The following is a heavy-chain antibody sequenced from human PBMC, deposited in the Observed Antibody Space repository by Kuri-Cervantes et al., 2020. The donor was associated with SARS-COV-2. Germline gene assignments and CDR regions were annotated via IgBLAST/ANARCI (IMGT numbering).Heavy chain of an antibody. V-gene: IGHV4-61*09. Sequence: SQTLSLTCAVSGVSVTGGTYYWAWIRQPAGKGLEWIGHLDTSGSTTYNPSLKSRVTISLDTSNNQVSLRLTSATAADTAVYYCARGGDYGFWFDPWGQGTLVTVSS. CDR3: ARGGDYGFWFDP. CDR2: LDTSGST. CDR1: GVSVTGGTYY. J-gene: IGHJ5*02. D-gene: IGHD4-17*01.